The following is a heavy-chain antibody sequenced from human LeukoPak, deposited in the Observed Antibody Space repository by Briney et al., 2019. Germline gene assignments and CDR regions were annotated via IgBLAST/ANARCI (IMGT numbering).Heavy chain of an antibody. CDR1: GYTFSSYW. CDR3: ARLSPQLVF. V-gene: IGHV5-51*01. D-gene: IGHD6-13*01. CDR2: IYPGDLDT. Sequence: GESLKISCEGSGYTFSSYWIAWVRQMPGKGLEYMGIIYPGDLDTRYSPSFQGQVTISVDKSISTAYLQWNSLKASDTAMYYCARLSPQLVFGGQGTLVTVSS. J-gene: IGHJ4*02.